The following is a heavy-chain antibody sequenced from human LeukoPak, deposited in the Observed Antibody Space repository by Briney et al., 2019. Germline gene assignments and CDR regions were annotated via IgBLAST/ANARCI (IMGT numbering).Heavy chain of an antibody. CDR3: AVGPRSSSWYY. CDR1: GGSFSGYY. CDR2: INHSGST. D-gene: IGHD6-13*01. Sequence: SETLSLTCAVNGGSFSGYYWSWIRQPPGKGLEWIGEINHSGSTNYNPSLKSRVTISVDTSKNQFSLKLSSVTAADTAVYYCAVGPRSSSWYYWGQGTLVTVSS. V-gene: IGHV4-34*01. J-gene: IGHJ4*02.